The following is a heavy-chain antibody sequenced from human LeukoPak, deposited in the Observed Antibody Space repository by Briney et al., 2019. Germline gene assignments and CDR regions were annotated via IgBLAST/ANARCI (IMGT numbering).Heavy chain of an antibody. Sequence: PGGSLRLSCAASGFTFSCYGMHWVRQAPGKGLEWVAFIRYDGSNKYYADSVKGRFTISRDNSKNTLYLQMNSLRAEDTAVYYCAKAFIAAAGFGYYYMDVWGKGTTVTVSS. D-gene: IGHD6-13*01. CDR3: AKAFIAAAGFGYYYMDV. J-gene: IGHJ6*03. V-gene: IGHV3-30*02. CDR1: GFTFSCYG. CDR2: IRYDGSNK.